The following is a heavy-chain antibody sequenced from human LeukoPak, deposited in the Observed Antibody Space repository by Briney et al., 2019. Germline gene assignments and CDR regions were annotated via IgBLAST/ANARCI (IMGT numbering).Heavy chain of an antibody. J-gene: IGHJ4*02. Sequence: SETLSLTCTVSGVSISSGDYYWIWLRQPPGKGPEWIGYIYYSGSTYYNPSLKSRVTISGDTSKNQFSLKVNSVTAADTAVYYCARNYYDSSGYYSGIDYWGQGTLVTVSS. CDR1: GVSISSGDYY. CDR2: IYYSGST. V-gene: IGHV4-30-4*01. CDR3: ARNYYDSSGYYSGIDY. D-gene: IGHD3-22*01.